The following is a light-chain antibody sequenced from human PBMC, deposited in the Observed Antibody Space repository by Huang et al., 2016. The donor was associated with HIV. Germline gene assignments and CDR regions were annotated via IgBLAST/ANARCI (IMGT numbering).Light chain of an antibody. CDR3: QQYNNWPRT. J-gene: IGKJ1*01. CDR2: VAS. Sequence: EIVMTQSPATLSVSPGERATLSCRASQSVSSNLAWYQQKPGQAPRLLIYVASTRATGIPARFSGSGSGTEFTLTISSLQSEDFAVYYCQQYNNWPRTFGKGPRWKSN. CDR1: QSVSSN. V-gene: IGKV3-15*01.